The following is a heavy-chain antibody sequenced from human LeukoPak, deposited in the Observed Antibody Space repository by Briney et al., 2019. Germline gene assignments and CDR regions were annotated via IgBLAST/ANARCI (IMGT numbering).Heavy chain of an antibody. CDR3: ARQDYESVEYNFDY. CDR1: GFTFSSYA. J-gene: IGHJ4*02. CDR2: ISYDGSNK. Sequence: GGSLRLSCAASGFTFSSYAMHWVRQAPGKGLEWVAVISYDGSNKYYADSVKGRFTISRDNSKNTLYLQMNSLRAEDTAVYYCARQDYESVEYNFDYWGQGTLVTVSS. D-gene: IGHD4-17*01. V-gene: IGHV3-30-3*01.